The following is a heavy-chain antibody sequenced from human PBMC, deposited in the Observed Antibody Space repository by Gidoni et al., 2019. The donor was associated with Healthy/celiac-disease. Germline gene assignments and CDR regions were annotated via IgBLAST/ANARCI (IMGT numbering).Heavy chain of an antibody. CDR3: VKDLLQLTTVTTGGDY. D-gene: IGHD4-4*01. Sequence: EVQLVESGGGLVQPGGSLRLSCSASGFTFSSYAMHWVRQAPGKGLEYVSAISSNGGSTYYADSVKGRFTISRDNSKNTLYLQMSSLRAEDTAVYYCVKDLLQLTTVTTGGDYWGQGTLVTVSS. CDR2: ISSNGGST. V-gene: IGHV3-64D*09. J-gene: IGHJ4*02. CDR1: GFTFSSYA.